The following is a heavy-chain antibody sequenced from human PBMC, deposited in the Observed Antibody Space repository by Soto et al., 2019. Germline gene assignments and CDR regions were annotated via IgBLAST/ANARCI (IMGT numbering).Heavy chain of an antibody. CDR2: IYWDDDK. CDR1: GFSLTTSGVG. CDR3: AHRTTTVTWWFAP. V-gene: IGHV2-5*02. J-gene: IGHJ5*02. Sequence: QITLKESGPTLVKPTQTLTLTCTFSGFSLTTSGVGVGWIRQPPGKALEWLALIYWDDDKRYSPSLKSRLTYPKDTSKTRVDHTTTNMDPADTPTFFCAHRTTTVTWWFAPWGQETLVTVST. D-gene: IGHD4-4*01.